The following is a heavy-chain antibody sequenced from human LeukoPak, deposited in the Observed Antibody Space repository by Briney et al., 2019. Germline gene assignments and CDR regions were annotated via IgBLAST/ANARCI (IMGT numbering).Heavy chain of an antibody. Sequence: PSETLSLTCTVSGGSISSYYWSWIRQPPGKGLEWIGYIYYSGSTNYNPSLKSRVTISVDTSKNQFSLKLSSVTAADTAVYYCARRASRIYSSGWYDTGDYFDYWGQGTLVTVSS. CDR1: GGSISSYY. J-gene: IGHJ4*02. CDR2: IYYSGST. D-gene: IGHD6-19*01. V-gene: IGHV4-59*08. CDR3: ARRASRIYSSGWYDTGDYFDY.